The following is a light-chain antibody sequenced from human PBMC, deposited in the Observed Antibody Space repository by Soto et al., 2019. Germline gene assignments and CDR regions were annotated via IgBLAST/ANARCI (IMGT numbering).Light chain of an antibody. CDR1: SSDVGGYNY. CDR3: CSYAGRYTYV. CDR2: DVS. J-gene: IGLJ1*01. V-gene: IGLV2-11*01. Sequence: QSVLTQPRSVSGSPGQSVAISCTGTSSDVGGYNYVSWYQQHQGKAPKLMIYDVSKRPSGVPDRFSGSKSGNTASLTISGLQAEDEADYYCCSYAGRYTYVFGTGTKVTVL.